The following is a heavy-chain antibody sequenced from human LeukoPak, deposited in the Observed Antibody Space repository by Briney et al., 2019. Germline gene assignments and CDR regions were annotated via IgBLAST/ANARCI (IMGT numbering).Heavy chain of an antibody. CDR2: IRSKANSYAT. CDR1: GFTFSGSA. J-gene: IGHJ4*02. V-gene: IGHV3-73*01. D-gene: IGHD3-22*01. Sequence: GGSLKLSCAASGFTFSGSAMHWVRQASGKGLEWVGRIRSKANSYATAYAASVKGRFTISRDDSKNTAYLQMNSLKTEDTAVYYCARDQPTMNYYDSSGYVDYWGQGTLVTVSS. CDR3: ARDQPTMNYYDSSGYVDY.